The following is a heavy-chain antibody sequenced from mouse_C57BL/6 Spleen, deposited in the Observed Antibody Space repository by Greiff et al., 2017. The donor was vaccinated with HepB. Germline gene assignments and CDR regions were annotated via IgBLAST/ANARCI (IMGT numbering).Heavy chain of an antibody. Sequence: QVQLKESGPGLVQPSQSLSITCTVSGFSLTSYGVHWVRQSPGKGLEWLGVIWSGGSTNYNEALISRQSIIKDNSKSQVCFKMKSLHADDTAIYYCARMDYSKGFAYWGQVTLVTVSA. CDR3: ARMDYSKGFAY. CDR1: GFSLTSYG. CDR2: IWSGGST. D-gene: IGHD2-5*01. V-gene: IGHV2-2*01. J-gene: IGHJ3*01.